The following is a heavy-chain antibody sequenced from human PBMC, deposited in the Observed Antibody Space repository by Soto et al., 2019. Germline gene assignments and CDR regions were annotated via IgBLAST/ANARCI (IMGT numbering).Heavy chain of an antibody. CDR2: ISAYNGNT. CDR3: ARAPRSSWYAP. D-gene: IGHD6-13*01. Sequence: QVQLVQSGAEVKKPGASVKVSCKASGYTFTSYGISWVRQAPGQGLEWMGWISAYNGNTNYAQKLQGRVTMTTDTSTRTAYMERRSLRSDDTAVYDCARAPRSSWYAPWGQGTLVTVSS. CDR1: GYTFTSYG. J-gene: IGHJ5*02. V-gene: IGHV1-18*01.